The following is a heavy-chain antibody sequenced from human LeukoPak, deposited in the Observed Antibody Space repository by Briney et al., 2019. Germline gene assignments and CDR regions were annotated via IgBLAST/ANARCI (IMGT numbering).Heavy chain of an antibody. CDR2: IIVGSGAT. V-gene: IGHV1-58*01. CDR3: AADLSNPRMGASYLDS. CDR1: GFTSTNFA. J-gene: IGHJ4*02. D-gene: IGHD3-16*01. Sequence: ASVKVSCKASGFTSTNFAVQWVRQARGQRLEWIGWIIVGSGATKCAQDFHERVTITRDLSTSTLYMELRSLTSEDTAVYYCAADLSNPRMGASYLDSWGQGTLVTVSS.